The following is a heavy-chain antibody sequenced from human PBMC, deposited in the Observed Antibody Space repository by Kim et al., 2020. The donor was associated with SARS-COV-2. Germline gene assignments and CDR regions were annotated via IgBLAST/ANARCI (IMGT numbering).Heavy chain of an antibody. V-gene: IGHV3-30*01. CDR3: ARVGRYSSPYYYYGMDV. D-gene: IGHD6-13*01. J-gene: IGHJ6*02. Sequence: VKGRFTISRDNSKNTMYLQMNSLRAEDTAVYDCARVGRYSSPYYYYGMDVWGQGTTVTVSS.